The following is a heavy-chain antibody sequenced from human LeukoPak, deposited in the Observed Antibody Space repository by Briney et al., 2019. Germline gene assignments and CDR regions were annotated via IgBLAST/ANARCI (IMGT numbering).Heavy chain of an antibody. CDR2: ISSSSSYI. V-gene: IGHV3-21*01. D-gene: IGHD6-13*01. Sequence: GGSLRLSCAASGFTFSSYSMNWVRQAPGKGLEWVSSISSSSSYIYYADSVKGRFTISRDDAKNSLYLQMNSLRAEDTAVYYCARGEYSSRGQGCWFDPWGQGTLVTVSS. CDR1: GFTFSSYS. J-gene: IGHJ5*02. CDR3: ARGEYSSRGQGCWFDP.